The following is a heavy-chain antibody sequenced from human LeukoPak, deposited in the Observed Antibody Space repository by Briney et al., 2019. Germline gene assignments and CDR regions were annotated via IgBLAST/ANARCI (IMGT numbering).Heavy chain of an antibody. CDR1: GGSISSGGYS. J-gene: IGHJ5*02. CDR2: IYHSGST. D-gene: IGHD4-23*01. CDR3: ARDRYGGNSNWFDP. V-gene: IGHV4-30-2*01. Sequence: SETLSLTCAVSGGSISSGGYSWSWIRQPPGEGLEWIGYIYHSGSTYYNPSLKSRVTISVDRSKNQFSLKLSSVTAADTAVYYCARDRYGGNSNWFDPWGQGTLVTVSS.